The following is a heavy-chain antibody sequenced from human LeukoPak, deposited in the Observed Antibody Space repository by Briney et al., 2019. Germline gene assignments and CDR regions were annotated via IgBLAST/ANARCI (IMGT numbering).Heavy chain of an antibody. J-gene: IGHJ4*02. Sequence: PGGSLRLSCAASGFPFTIYAMSWVRQAPGKGLEWVSSIGGSSTYYADFVKGRFTISRDTSKNTMDLQMNSLRAEDTAIYYCAKYRGFGDSYDSWGQGTLVTVS. V-gene: IGHV3-23*01. D-gene: IGHD3-10*01. CDR2: IGGSST. CDR1: GFPFTIYA. CDR3: AKYRGFGDSYDS.